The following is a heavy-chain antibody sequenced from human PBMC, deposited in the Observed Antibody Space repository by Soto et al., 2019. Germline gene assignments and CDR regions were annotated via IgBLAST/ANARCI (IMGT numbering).Heavy chain of an antibody. V-gene: IGHV3-30-3*01. CDR1: GFTFSSYA. J-gene: IGHJ4*02. CDR2: ISYDGSNK. CDR3: ARDLREYSGSYYPDY. Sequence: QVQLVESGGGVVQPGRSLRLSCAASGFTFSSYAMHWVRQAPGKGLEWVAVISYDGSNKYYADSVKGRFTISRDNSKNPLYLQMNSLRAEDTAVYYCARDLREYSGSYYPDYWGQGTLVTVSS. D-gene: IGHD1-26*01.